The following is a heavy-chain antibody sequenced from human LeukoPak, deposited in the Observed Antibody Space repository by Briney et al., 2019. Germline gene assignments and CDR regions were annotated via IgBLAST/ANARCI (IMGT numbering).Heavy chain of an antibody. D-gene: IGHD5-18*01. J-gene: IGHJ5*02. CDR2: IYYSGST. V-gene: IGHV4-39*07. Sequence: PSETLSLTCTVSGGSISSSSYYWGWIRQPPGKGLEWIGTIYYSGSTYYNPSLKSRVTISVDTSKNQFSLKLNSVTAADTAVYYCARIQLWFHWFDPWGQGTLVTVSS. CDR1: GGSISSSSYY. CDR3: ARIQLWFHWFDP.